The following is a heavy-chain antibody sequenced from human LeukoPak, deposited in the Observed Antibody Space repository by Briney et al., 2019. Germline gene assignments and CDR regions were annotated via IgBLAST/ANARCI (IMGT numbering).Heavy chain of an antibody. J-gene: IGHJ6*02. Sequence: ASVKVSCKASGYTFTSYYMHWVRQAPGQGLEWMGIINPSDGSTTYAQKFQGRVTMTRDTPTSTVYMELSSLRSEDTAVYYCARDLRDTAMAELYYYYYYGMDVWGQGTTVTVSS. V-gene: IGHV1-46*01. CDR2: INPSDGST. D-gene: IGHD5-18*01. CDR1: GYTFTSYY. CDR3: ARDLRDTAMAELYYYYYYGMDV.